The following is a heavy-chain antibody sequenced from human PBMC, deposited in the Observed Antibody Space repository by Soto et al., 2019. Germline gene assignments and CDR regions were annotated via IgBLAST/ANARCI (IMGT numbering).Heavy chain of an antibody. D-gene: IGHD3-10*01. J-gene: IGHJ4*02. CDR2: IDYSGST. V-gene: IGHV4-31*03. Sequence: QVPLQESGPGLVKPSQTLSLTCTVSGGSISSGGYYWSWIRQHPGKGLEWIGYIDYSGSTYYNPSLKSRVTISVDTSKNQFSLKLSSVTAADTAVYYCARSMYGSGSYYKVWGVDYWGQGTLVTVSS. CDR1: GGSISSGGYY. CDR3: ARSMYGSGSYYKVWGVDY.